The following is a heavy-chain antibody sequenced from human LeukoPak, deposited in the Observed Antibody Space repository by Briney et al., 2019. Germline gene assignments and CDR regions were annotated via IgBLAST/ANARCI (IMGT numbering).Heavy chain of an antibody. CDR1: GGSISSSSYY. Sequence: SETLSLTCTVSGGSISSSSYYWGWIRQPPGKGLEWIGSIYYSGSTYYNPSLKSRVTISVDTSKNQFSLKLSSVTAADTAVYYCARVEWAAFAFDIWGQGTMVTVSS. CDR2: IYYSGST. D-gene: IGHD2-8*01. CDR3: ARVEWAAFAFDI. V-gene: IGHV4-39*07. J-gene: IGHJ3*02.